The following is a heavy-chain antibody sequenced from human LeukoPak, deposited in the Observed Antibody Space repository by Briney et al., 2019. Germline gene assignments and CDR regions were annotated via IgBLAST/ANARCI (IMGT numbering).Heavy chain of an antibody. CDR1: GYTFTSYG. CDR2: ISAYNGNT. Sequence: ASVKVSCKASGYTFTSYGISWVRQAPGQGLEWMGWISAYNGNTNYAQKLQGRVTMTTDTSTSTAYMELRSLRSDDTAVYYCAKGPLIVVVPAAPDYWGQGTLVTVSS. V-gene: IGHV1-18*01. J-gene: IGHJ4*02. CDR3: AKGPLIVVVPAAPDY. D-gene: IGHD2-2*01.